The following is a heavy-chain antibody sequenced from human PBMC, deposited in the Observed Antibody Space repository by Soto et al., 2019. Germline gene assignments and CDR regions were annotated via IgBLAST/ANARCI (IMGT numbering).Heavy chain of an antibody. Sequence: SETLSLTCTVSGGSISSSSYYWGWIRQPPGKGLEWIGSIYYSGSTYYNPPLKSRVTISVDTSKNQFSLKLSSVTAADTAVYYCARRLPLRFPYFDYWGQGTLVTVSS. J-gene: IGHJ4*02. V-gene: IGHV4-39*01. CDR2: IYYSGST. CDR1: GGSISSSSYY. CDR3: ARRLPLRFPYFDY.